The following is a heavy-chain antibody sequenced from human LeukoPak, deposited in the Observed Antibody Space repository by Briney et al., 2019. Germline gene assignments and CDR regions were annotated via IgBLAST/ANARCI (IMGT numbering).Heavy chain of an antibody. D-gene: IGHD3-10*01. V-gene: IGHV4-61*02. CDR1: GGSISSGSYY. CDR3: ARTDPTVWFGEFRNWFDP. Sequence: SETLSLTCTVSGGSISSGSYYWSWIRQPAGKGLEWIGRIYTSGSTNYNPSLKSRVTMSVDTSKNQFSLKLSSVTAADTAVYYCARTDPTVWFGEFRNWFDPWGQGTLVTVSS. J-gene: IGHJ5*02. CDR2: IYTSGST.